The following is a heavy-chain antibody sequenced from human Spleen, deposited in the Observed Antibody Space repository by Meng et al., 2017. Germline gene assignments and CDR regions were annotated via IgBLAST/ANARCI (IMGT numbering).Heavy chain of an antibody. V-gene: IGHV1-46*01. J-gene: IGHJ4*02. D-gene: IGHD5-24*01. Sequence: QVQPVQFWAEVTKAGVPVKVSLRASGYTFTSFSLHLVRQAPGQGIEWLGTIHPNTDGTNYARRLESRVTLTSDTSTSTVYMNLSSLGSEDTDLYYCARDLVGDGYTKIDYWGQGTLVTVSS. CDR1: GYTFTSFS. CDR3: ARDLVGDGYTKIDY. CDR2: IHPNTDGT.